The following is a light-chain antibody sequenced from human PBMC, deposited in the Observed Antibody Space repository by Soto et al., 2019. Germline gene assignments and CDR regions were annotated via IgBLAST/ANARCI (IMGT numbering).Light chain of an antibody. Sequence: VLTQSPATLSLSPGEGATLSCRASQSVSSNLAWYQQKPGQAPRLLIYGASTRATGIPARFSGSGSGTEFTLTISSLQSEDFAVYYCQQYNNWPPWTFGQGTKVDIK. CDR3: QQYNNWPPWT. J-gene: IGKJ1*01. CDR1: QSVSSN. CDR2: GAS. V-gene: IGKV3-15*01.